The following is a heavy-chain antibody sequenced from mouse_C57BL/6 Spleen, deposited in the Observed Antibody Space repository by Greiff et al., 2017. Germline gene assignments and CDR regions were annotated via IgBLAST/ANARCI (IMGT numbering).Heavy chain of an antibody. Sequence: EVKVEESGGGLVQPGGSMKLSCVASGFTFSNYWMNWVRQSPEKGLEWVAQIRWKSDNYATHYAESVKGRFTISRDDSKSSVYLQMNNLRAEDTGIYYCTVVDYYGSSFYAMDYWGQGTSVTVSS. CDR3: TVVDYYGSSFYAMDY. V-gene: IGHV6-3*01. CDR1: GFTFSNYW. J-gene: IGHJ4*01. CDR2: IRWKSDNYAT. D-gene: IGHD1-1*01.